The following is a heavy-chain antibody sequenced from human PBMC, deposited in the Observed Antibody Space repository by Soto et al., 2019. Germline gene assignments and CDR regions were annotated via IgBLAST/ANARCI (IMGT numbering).Heavy chain of an antibody. CDR2: MNPNSGNT. Sequence: ASVKVSCKASGYTFTSYDINWVRQATGQGLEWMGWMNPNSGNTGYAQKFQGRVTMTRNTSISTAYMELSSLRSEDTAVYYCARSSSSYYYYGMDVWGQGTTVTVSS. V-gene: IGHV1-8*01. CDR1: GYTFTSYD. CDR3: ARSSSSYYYYGMDV. J-gene: IGHJ6*02. D-gene: IGHD6-6*01.